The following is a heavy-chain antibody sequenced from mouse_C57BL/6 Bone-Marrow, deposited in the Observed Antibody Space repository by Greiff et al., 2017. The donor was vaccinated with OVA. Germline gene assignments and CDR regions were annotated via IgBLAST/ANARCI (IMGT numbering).Heavy chain of an antibody. Sequence: EVQLVESGGGLVKPGGSLKLSCAASGFTFSSYTMSWVRQTPEKRLEWVATISGGGGNTYYPDSVKGRFTISRDNAKNTLYLRMSSLRSADTALYYCARHGEIHYWGQGTTLTVSS. J-gene: IGHJ2*01. CDR2: ISGGGGNT. CDR1: GFTFSSYT. CDR3: ARHGEIHY. V-gene: IGHV5-9*01.